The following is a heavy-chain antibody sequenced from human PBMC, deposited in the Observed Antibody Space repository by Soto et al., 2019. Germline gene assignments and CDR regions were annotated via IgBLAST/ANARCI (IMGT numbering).Heavy chain of an antibody. Sequence: QLQLQESGPGLVKPSETLSLTYTVSRGSIQSSTYYWGWIRQPPGKGVEWIGTVYYDGSLDFNPSFKSRLALSAGPSQNQFSLRLASVTAADTAVYYCARQTYLTYFDIWGQGTMVNVSS. CDR3: ARQTYLTYFDI. V-gene: IGHV4-39*01. D-gene: IGHD3-16*01. CDR2: VYYDGSL. CDR1: RGSIQSSTYY. J-gene: IGHJ3*02.